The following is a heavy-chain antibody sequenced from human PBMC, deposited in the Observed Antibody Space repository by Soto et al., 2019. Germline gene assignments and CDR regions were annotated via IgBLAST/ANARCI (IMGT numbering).Heavy chain of an antibody. J-gene: IGHJ4*02. D-gene: IGHD6-19*01. Sequence: VQLVESGGGVVQPGRSLRLSCAASGFTFSDYAMHWVRQAPGKGLEWVAVVSHDGRNTHYSDCVKGRFTISRDSSKNTVSLEMTSLRAEDTAVYYCAKGGRQWLVTSDFNYWGQGALVTVSS. V-gene: IGHV3-30*18. CDR1: GFTFSDYA. CDR3: AKGGRQWLVTSDFNY. CDR2: VSHDGRNT.